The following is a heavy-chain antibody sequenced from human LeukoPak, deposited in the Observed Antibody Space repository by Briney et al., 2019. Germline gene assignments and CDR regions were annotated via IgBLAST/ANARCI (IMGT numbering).Heavy chain of an antibody. CDR1: GFTVSSNY. J-gene: IGHJ6*02. Sequence: GGSLRLSCAASGFTVSSNYMSWVRQVPGKGLVWVSRINGDGSSTMYADSVKGRFTISRDNAKNTLYLQMNSLRAEDTAVYYCAKTDSTIPNLLDVWGQGTTVTVSS. CDR2: INGDGSST. CDR3: AKTDSTIPNLLDV. D-gene: IGHD2-15*01. V-gene: IGHV3-74*03.